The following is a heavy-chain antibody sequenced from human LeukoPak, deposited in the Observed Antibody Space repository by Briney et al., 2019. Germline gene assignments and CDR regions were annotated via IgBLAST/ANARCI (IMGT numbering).Heavy chain of an antibody. D-gene: IGHD3-10*01. CDR3: AREGITMVRGVLDP. CDR2: IKQDGSEK. CDR1: GFTFSSYW. J-gene: IGHJ5*02. Sequence: PGGSLRLSCAASGFTFSSYWMSWVRQAPGKGLEWVANIKQDGSEKYYVDSVKGRFTISRDNAKNSLYPQMNSLRAEDTAVYYCAREGITMVRGVLDPWGQGTLVTVSS. V-gene: IGHV3-7*01.